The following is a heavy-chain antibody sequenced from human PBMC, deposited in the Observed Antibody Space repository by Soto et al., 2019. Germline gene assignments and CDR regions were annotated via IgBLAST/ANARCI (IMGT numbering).Heavy chain of an antibody. D-gene: IGHD2-8*02. Sequence: QLQLQESGPGLVKPSQTLSLACTVSGGSFSSGGYYWSWIRQLPGKGLEWIGYIYYSGSTYSNPSLKSRFTISLDKSKNQFSLKLNSVTAADTAVYYCARATSFSGHHGYWGQGTLVTVSS. CDR3: ARATSFSGHHGY. CDR1: GGSFSSGGYY. CDR2: IYYSGST. J-gene: IGHJ4*02. V-gene: IGHV4-31*03.